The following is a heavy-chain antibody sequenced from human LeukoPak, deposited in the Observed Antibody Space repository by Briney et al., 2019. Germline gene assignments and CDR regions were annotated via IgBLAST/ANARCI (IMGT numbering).Heavy chain of an antibody. J-gene: IGHJ6*03. CDR1: GGSISSSSYY. D-gene: IGHD6-13*01. V-gene: IGHV4-39*01. CDR2: IYYSGST. Sequence: SETLSLTCTVSGGSISSSSYYWGWIRQPPGKGLEWIGSIYYSGSTYYNPSLKSRVTISVDTSKNQFSLKLSSVTAADTAVYYCARLITGYSSSRWLLGVDYYHYYMDVWGKGTTVTVSS. CDR3: ARLITGYSSSRWLLGVDYYHYYMDV.